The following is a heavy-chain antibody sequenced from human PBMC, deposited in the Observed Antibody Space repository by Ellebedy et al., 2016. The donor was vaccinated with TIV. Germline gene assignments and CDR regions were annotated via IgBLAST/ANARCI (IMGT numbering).Heavy chain of an antibody. CDR1: GGSISSYY. Sequence: SETLSLTXTVSGGSISSYYWSWIRQPPGKGLEWIGYIYYSGSTNYNPSLKSRVTISVDTSKNQFSLKLSSVTAADTAVYYCARDLYDFWSDYPATLYGMDVWGQGTTVTVSS. V-gene: IGHV4-59*01. CDR2: IYYSGST. D-gene: IGHD3-3*01. CDR3: ARDLYDFWSDYPATLYGMDV. J-gene: IGHJ6*02.